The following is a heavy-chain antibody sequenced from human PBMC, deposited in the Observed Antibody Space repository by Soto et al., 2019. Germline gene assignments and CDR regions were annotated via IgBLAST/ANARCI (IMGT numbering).Heavy chain of an antibody. J-gene: IGHJ3*02. D-gene: IGHD2-21*02. CDR1: GFTFSSYG. Sequence: QVQLVESGGGVVQPGRSLRLSCAASGFTFSSYGMHWVRQAPGKGLEWVAVIWYDGSNKYYADSVKGRFTISRDNSKNTLYLQINSLRAEDTAVYYCARDDLAYCGGDCYFDAFDIWGQGTMVTVSS. CDR2: IWYDGSNK. V-gene: IGHV3-33*01. CDR3: ARDDLAYCGGDCYFDAFDI.